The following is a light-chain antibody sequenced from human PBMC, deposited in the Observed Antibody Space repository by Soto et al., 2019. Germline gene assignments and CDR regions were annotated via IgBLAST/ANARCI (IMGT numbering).Light chain of an antibody. CDR1: QSVGSSY. J-gene: IGKJ1*01. V-gene: IGKV3-20*01. CDR3: QQYINSPWT. Sequence: EVVLTQSPGTLSLSPGERATLSCGASQSVGSSYLAWYQQKPGQAPSLLIYGASTRATGIPARFSGSGSGTEYTLTISRLEPEDFAVYYCQQYINSPWTFGQGTKVEI. CDR2: GAS.